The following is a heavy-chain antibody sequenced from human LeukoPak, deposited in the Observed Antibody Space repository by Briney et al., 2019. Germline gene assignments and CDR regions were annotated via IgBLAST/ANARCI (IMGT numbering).Heavy chain of an antibody. CDR2: ISGSGGST. J-gene: IGHJ4*02. CDR1: GFTFSSYA. V-gene: IGHV3-23*01. Sequence: GGSLRLSCAASGFTFSSYAMSWVRQAPGKGLEWVSAISGSGGSTYYADSVKGRFTISRDNSKNTLYLQMNSLRAEDQAVYYCAKADYSTTYFDYWGQGTLVTVSS. CDR3: AKADYSTTYFDY. D-gene: IGHD4-11*01.